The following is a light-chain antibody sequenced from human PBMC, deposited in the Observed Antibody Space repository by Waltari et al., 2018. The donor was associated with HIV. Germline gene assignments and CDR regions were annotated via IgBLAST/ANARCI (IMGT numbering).Light chain of an antibody. CDR2: ATS. CDR1: QHVSSY. Sequence: DIQMTQSPSSLSASVGDRVTITCRASQHVSSYLNWYQQKPGKVPQLLIYATSSLQSGVPLRFSGSGSGTDFTLTISSLQPEDFATYYCQQGHSAPFTFGQGTKVEIK. V-gene: IGKV1-39*01. J-gene: IGKJ2*01. CDR3: QQGHSAPFT.